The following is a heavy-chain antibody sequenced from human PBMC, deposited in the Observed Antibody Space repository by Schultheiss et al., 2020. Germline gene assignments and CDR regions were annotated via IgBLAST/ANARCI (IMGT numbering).Heavy chain of an antibody. CDR2: IVVGSGNT. CDR3: AAEKGNGDYTPAYGMDV. CDR1: GFTFTSSA. Sequence: SVKVSCKASGFTFTSSAMQWVRQARGQRLEWIGWIVVGSGNTNYAQKFQERVTITRDMSTSTAYMELSSLRSEDTAVYYCAAEKGNGDYTPAYGMDVWGQGTTVTVSS. J-gene: IGHJ6*02. V-gene: IGHV1-58*02. D-gene: IGHD4-17*01.